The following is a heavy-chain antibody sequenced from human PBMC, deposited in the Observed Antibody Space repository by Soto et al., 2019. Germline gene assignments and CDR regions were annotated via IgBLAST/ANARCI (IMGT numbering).Heavy chain of an antibody. J-gene: IGHJ4*02. Sequence: EVQLVESGGGLVQPGGSLRLSCAASGFTFSNYWMSWVRQAPGKGLEWVANIKQDGSETSYVDPVKGRFTISRDNAKNSVYIQMNSLRVEDTAVYYCAREWPHDFWGQGTLVTVSS. D-gene: IGHD3-3*01. CDR1: GFTFSNYW. CDR3: AREWPHDF. CDR2: IKQDGSET. V-gene: IGHV3-7*01.